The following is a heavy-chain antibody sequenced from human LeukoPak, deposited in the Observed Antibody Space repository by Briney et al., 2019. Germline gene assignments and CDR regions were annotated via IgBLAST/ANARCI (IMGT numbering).Heavy chain of an antibody. CDR1: GGSISSFY. CDR3: ARGHEGSGGLTRFDP. V-gene: IGHV4-4*07. CDR2: INTSGST. D-gene: IGHD6-19*01. J-gene: IGHJ5*02. Sequence: PSETLSLTCGVSGGSISSFYWSWIRQPAGKGXXXXXRINTSGSTNYNPSLKSRVTISVDKSNNQFSLSLSSVTAADTAVYYCARGHEGSGGLTRFDPWGQGTLDTVSS.